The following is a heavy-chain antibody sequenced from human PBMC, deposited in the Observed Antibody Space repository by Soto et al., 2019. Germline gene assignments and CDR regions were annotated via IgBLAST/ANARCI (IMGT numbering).Heavy chain of an antibody. CDR3: ATEKYGAGRVGVFY. J-gene: IGHJ4*02. CDR1: GGTSTIYT. Sequence: QVPLVQSGAEVKKPGSSVKVSCEASGGTSTIYTITWVRQAPGQGLAWMGRIVPMLGITNYARNFQGRVTFTADTSTGTAYMELSSLRFEDMAMYYCATEKYGAGRVGVFYWGQGTQVTVSS. V-gene: IGHV1-69*08. D-gene: IGHD1-26*01. CDR2: IVPMLGIT.